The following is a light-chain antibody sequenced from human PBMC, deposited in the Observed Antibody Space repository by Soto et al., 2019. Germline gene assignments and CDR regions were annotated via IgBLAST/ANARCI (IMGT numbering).Light chain of an antibody. V-gene: IGKV3-11*01. CDR3: QQRSNWPLT. Sequence: VLTQSPATLSLSPGERATLSCRASQTVSSFLAWYQQKPGQAPRLLIHDSSDRATGIPARFSGSGSGTDFTLTISSLGPEDVAVYYCQQRSNWPLTFGGGTSVEI. J-gene: IGKJ4*01. CDR2: DSS. CDR1: QTVSSF.